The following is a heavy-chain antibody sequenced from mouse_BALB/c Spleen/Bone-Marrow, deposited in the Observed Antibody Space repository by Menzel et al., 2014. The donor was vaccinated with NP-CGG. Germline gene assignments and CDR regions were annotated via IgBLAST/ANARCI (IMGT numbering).Heavy chain of an antibody. D-gene: IGHD1-1*02. CDR1: GYTFTSYW. CDR3: ARINGHDY. Sequence: QVQLQQSGAELVKPGATVKLSCKASGYTFTSYWMHWVKRRPGQGLEWIGEIDPGTGRTDYNKKFKSRATLTVDKSSSTAYMHLSSLTSEDSAVYYCARINGHDYWGQGTTLTVSS. V-gene: IGHV1S81*02. J-gene: IGHJ2*01. CDR2: IDPGTGRT.